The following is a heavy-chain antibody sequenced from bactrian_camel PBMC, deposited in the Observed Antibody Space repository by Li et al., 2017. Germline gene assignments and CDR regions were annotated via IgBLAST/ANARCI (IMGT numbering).Heavy chain of an antibody. Sequence: ESGGGSVQAGGSLRLSCEGSGFTYRGTCTAWFRQAPGKEREGIASIFTGGRKSYYLDSIKGRFTISQDNMKKTVYLQINSLKPEDTAMYYCAADRLRCLASRQTGLDNASYNYWGQGTQVTVS. V-gene: IGHV3S1*01. J-gene: IGHJ4*01. CDR3: AADRLRCLASRQTGLDNASYNY. CDR2: IFTGGRKS. CDR1: GFTYRGTC. D-gene: IGHD5*01.